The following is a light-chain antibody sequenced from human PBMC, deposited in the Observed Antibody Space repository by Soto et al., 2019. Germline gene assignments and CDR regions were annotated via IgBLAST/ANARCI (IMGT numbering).Light chain of an antibody. CDR1: QRVISSF. V-gene: IGKV3-20*01. CDR2: GAS. CDR3: QQYGSFPLS. J-gene: IGKJ4*01. Sequence: ETVLAQSPGTMSLSPGDRATLSCRASQRVISSFLAWYQQRPGQAPRLLIYGASNRATGIPDRFSGSGSGTGFTLTISRLEPEDFAVYYCQQYGSFPLSFGGGTTVEIK.